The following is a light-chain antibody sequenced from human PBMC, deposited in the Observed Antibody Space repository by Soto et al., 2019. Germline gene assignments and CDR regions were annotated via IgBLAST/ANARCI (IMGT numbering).Light chain of an antibody. CDR2: EVS. V-gene: IGLV2-14*01. CDR3: SSYTSNSTLV. CDR1: SSDVGAYNY. Sequence: QSVLTQPASVSGSPGQSITISCTGTSSDVGAYNYVSWYQQHPDKAPKLMIFEVSDRPSGVSNRFSGSNSGNTASLTISGLQAEDEDDYFCSSYTSNSTLVFGGGTKLTVL. J-gene: IGLJ3*02.